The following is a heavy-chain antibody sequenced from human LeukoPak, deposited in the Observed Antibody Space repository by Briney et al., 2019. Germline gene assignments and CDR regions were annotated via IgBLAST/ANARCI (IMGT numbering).Heavy chain of an antibody. Sequence: ASVKVSCKASEYSFSTYYMHGVRQAPGQGLEWMGWISAYNGNTNYAQKLQGRVTMTTDTSTSTAYMELRSLRSDDTAVYYCARSSGYYYVQSSYWGQGTLVTVSS. CDR1: EYSFSTYY. V-gene: IGHV1-18*04. J-gene: IGHJ4*02. D-gene: IGHD3-22*01. CDR2: ISAYNGNT. CDR3: ARSSGYYYVQSSY.